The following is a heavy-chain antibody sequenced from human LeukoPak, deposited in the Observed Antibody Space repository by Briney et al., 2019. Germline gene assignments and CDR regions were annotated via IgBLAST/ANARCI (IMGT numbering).Heavy chain of an antibody. Sequence: GGSLRLSCAASGFTFSSYGMRWVRQAPGKGLEWVAVIWYDGSNKYYADSVKGRFTISRDNSKNTLNLQMNSLRAEDTAVYYCAKDSGSWYGFYYDSSGYLAKWGQGTLVTVSS. CDR2: IWYDGSNK. D-gene: IGHD3-22*01. V-gene: IGHV3-33*06. CDR1: GFTFSSYG. CDR3: AKDSGSWYGFYYDSSGYLAK. J-gene: IGHJ4*02.